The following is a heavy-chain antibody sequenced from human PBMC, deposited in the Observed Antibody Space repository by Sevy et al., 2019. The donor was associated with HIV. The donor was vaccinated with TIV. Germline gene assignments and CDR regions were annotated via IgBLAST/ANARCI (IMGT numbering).Heavy chain of an antibody. D-gene: IGHD1-7*01. V-gene: IGHV1-69*13. CDR3: ARSITGTTRGLNWFDP. CDR2: IIPIFGTA. Sequence: ASVKVSCKASGGTFSSYAISWVRQAPGQGLEWMGGIIPIFGTANYAQKVQGRVTITADESTSTAYMELSSLRSEDTAVYYCARSITGTTRGLNWFDPWGQGTLVTVSS. J-gene: IGHJ5*02. CDR1: GGTFSSYA.